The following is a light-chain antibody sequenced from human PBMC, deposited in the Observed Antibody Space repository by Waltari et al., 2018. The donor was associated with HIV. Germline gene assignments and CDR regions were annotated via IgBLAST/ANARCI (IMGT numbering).Light chain of an antibody. CDR3: STWDNSLSHWV. CDR2: RND. Sequence: QSVVPQPPSASGTPGQNISISCSGDISNLGGNFVYWYQQRPGTAPPLLLYRNDQRPSGVPDRFSGSKSATSASLAISGLRSEDEADYHCSTWDNSLSHWVFGGGTKVTVL. V-gene: IGLV1-47*01. CDR1: ISNLGGNF. J-gene: IGLJ3*02.